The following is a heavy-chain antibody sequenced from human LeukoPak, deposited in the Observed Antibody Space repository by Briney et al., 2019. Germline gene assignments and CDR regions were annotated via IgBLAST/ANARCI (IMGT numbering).Heavy chain of an antibody. Sequence: GASVKVSCKASGYTFISYGISWVRQAPGQGLEWMGWISAYIGNTNYAQKLQGRVTMTTDTSTSTAYMELRSLRSDDTAAYYCAGGAEDCSSTSCYAGVDYWGQGTLVTVSS. CDR1: GYTFISYG. CDR3: AGGAEDCSSTSCYAGVDY. J-gene: IGHJ4*02. D-gene: IGHD2-2*01. V-gene: IGHV1-18*01. CDR2: ISAYIGNT.